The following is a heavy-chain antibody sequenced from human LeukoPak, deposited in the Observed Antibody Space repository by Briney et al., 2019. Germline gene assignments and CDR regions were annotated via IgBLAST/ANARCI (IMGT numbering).Heavy chain of an antibody. Sequence: SETLSLTCTVSGDSISSSRHSWGWIRQPPGKGLEWIGSISYSGSTYYNPSLKTRVTMSVDTSENQFSLKLSSVTAADSTVYYCVRIYCTSTSCYGDSYYGMDVWGQGTTVAVSS. CDR1: GDSISSSRHS. V-gene: IGHV4-39*01. D-gene: IGHD2-2*01. CDR3: VRIYCTSTSCYGDSYYGMDV. CDR2: ISYSGST. J-gene: IGHJ6*02.